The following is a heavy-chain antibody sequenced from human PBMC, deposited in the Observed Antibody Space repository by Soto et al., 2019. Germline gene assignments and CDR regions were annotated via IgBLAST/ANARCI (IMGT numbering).Heavy chain of an antibody. CDR3: GGDGGGEGGYFDL. CDR2: INPNSGGT. D-gene: IGHD3-16*01. J-gene: IGHJ2*01. Sequence: QVQLVQAGAEVKKPGASVKVSCKASGYTFTGYYMHWVRQAPGQGLEWMGWINPNSGGTNYAQKYQGRATKTRDTSTSTADRALSRLRSADAAGCYGGGDGGGEGGYFDLWGRGTLVTVSS. CDR1: GYTFTGYY. V-gene: IGHV1-2*02.